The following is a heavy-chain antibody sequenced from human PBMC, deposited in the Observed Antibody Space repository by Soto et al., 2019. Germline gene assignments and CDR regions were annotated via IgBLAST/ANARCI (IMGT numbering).Heavy chain of an antibody. Sequence: GGSLRLSCAASGFTFSSYAMSWVRQAPGKGLEWVSAISGSGGSTYYADSVKGRFTISRDNSKNTLYLQMNSLRAEDTAVYYCAPGRFGELYFDYWGQGTLVTVSS. CDR3: APGRFGELYFDY. CDR1: GFTFSSYA. V-gene: IGHV3-23*01. J-gene: IGHJ4*02. D-gene: IGHD3-10*01. CDR2: ISGSGGST.